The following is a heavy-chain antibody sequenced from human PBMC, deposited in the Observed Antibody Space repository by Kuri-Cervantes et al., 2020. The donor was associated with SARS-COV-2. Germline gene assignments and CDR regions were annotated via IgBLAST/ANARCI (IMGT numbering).Heavy chain of an antibody. D-gene: IGHD3-9*01. CDR1: GFSLSTSGVG. J-gene: IGHJ6*02. CDR3: ARMRSDYDILTGYNYYYYGMDV. Sequence: SGPTLVKPTQTLTLSCTFSGFSLSTSGVGVGWFREPPGKALEWLALIYWDDDKRYSPSLKSRLTITKDTSKNQVVLKMTNMDPVDTATYYCARMRSDYDILTGYNYYYYGMDVWGPGTTVTVSS. CDR2: IYWDDDK. V-gene: IGHV2-5*02.